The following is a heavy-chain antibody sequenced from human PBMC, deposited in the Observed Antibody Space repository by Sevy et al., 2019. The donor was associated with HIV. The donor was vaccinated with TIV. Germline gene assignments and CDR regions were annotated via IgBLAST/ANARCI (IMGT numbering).Heavy chain of an antibody. D-gene: IGHD3-22*01. CDR3: ARKYHDTSGYPRYSMDV. CDR1: GFTFSTYA. CDR2: ISGGGGNT. J-gene: IGHJ6*02. Sequence: GGSLRLSCAASGFTFSTYAMYWVRQAPGKGLEYVSAISGGGGNTYYGTSVKGRFTVSGDNAKNTLYLQMGSLRAEDMAVYFCARKYHDTSGYPRYSMDVWGQGTRVTVSS. V-gene: IGHV3-64*01.